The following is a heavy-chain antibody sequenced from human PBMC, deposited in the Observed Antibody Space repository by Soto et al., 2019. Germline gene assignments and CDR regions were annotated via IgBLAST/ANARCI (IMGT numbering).Heavy chain of an antibody. D-gene: IGHD1-26*01. CDR2: ISYDGSYQ. CDR1: GFAFNKFG. J-gene: IGHJ4*02. CDR3: AKGGEVGGVLGDH. Sequence: QVQLVESGGGVVQPGTSLRLSCEASGFAFNKFGMHWVRQDPGKGLEWVAFISYDGSYQYYADSVQGRLTITRDNSMNTLNMQLNSLRREDTAVYYCAKGGEVGGVLGDHWGQGTLVAVSS. V-gene: IGHV3-30*18.